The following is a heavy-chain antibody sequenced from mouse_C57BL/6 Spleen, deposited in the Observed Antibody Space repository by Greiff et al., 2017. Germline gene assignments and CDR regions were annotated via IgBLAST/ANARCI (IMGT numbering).Heavy chain of an antibody. V-gene: IGHV1-5*01. J-gene: IGHJ2*01. Sequence: EVQLQQSGTVLARPGASVKMSCKTSGYTFTSYWMHWVKQRPGQGLEWIGAIYPGNSDTSYNQKFKGKAKLTAVTSASTAYMELSSLTNEDSAVYDWTRERTITTVAHFDYWGQGTTLTVSS. CDR1: GYTFTSYW. D-gene: IGHD1-1*01. CDR3: TRERTITTVAHFDY. CDR2: IYPGNSDT.